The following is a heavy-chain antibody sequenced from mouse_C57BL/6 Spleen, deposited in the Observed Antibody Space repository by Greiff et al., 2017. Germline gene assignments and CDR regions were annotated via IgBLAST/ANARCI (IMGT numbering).Heavy chain of an antibody. V-gene: IGHV5-9*01. CDR1: GFTFSSYT. CDR2: ISGGGGNT. Sequence: EVMLVESGGGLVKPGGSLKLSCAASGFTFSSYTMSWVRQTPGKRLEWVATISGGGGNTYYPDSVKGRFTISRDNAKNTLYLQMSSLRSADTALYYCARTTYSMDYWGQGTSVTVSS. D-gene: IGHD2-12*01. J-gene: IGHJ4*01. CDR3: ARTTYSMDY.